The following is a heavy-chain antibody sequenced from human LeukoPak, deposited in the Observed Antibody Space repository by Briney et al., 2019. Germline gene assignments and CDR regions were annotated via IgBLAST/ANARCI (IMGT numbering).Heavy chain of an antibody. CDR3: ARGYCIGGSCYAFDI. CDR1: EFTFSNYW. V-gene: IGHV3-7*04. Sequence: GGSLRLSCAASEFTFSNYWMSWVRQAPGKGLEWVANIKQDGSEKYYLDSVKGRLTISRDNAKQSLYLQMNSLRAEDTAVYFCARGYCIGGSCYAFDIWGQGTMVTVSS. CDR2: IKQDGSEK. D-gene: IGHD2-15*01. J-gene: IGHJ3*02.